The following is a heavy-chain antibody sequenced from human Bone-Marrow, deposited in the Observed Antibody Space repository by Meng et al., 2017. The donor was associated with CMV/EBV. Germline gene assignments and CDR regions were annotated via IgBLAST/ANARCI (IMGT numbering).Heavy chain of an antibody. Sequence: GESLKISCAASGFTFSSYWMSWVRQAPGKGLEWVANIKQDGSEKYYVGSVKGRFTISRDNAKNSLYLQMNSLRAEDTDVYYCARDQGAPRLKVRRDYYGMDVWGQGTTVTVSS. J-gene: IGHJ6*02. CDR1: GFTFSSYW. V-gene: IGHV3-7*01. D-gene: IGHD6-6*01. CDR3: ARDQGAPRLKVRRDYYGMDV. CDR2: IKQDGSEK.